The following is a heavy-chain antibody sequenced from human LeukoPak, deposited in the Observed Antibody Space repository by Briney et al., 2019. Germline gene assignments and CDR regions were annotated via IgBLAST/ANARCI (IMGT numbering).Heavy chain of an antibody. CDR2: IYYSGST. V-gene: IGHV4-39*01. CDR3: ARTRSNWFDP. Sequence: PSETLSLTCTVSGGSISSSSYYWGWIRQPPGKGLEWIGSIYYSGSTYYNPSLKSRVTISVDTSKNQFSLKLSSVTAADTAVYYCARTRSNWFDPWGQGTLVTVSS. J-gene: IGHJ5*02. CDR1: GGSISSSSYY.